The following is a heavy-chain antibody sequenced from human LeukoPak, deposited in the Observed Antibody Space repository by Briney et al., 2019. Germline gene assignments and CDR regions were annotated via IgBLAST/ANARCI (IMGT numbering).Heavy chain of an antibody. V-gene: IGHV4-31*03. CDR1: GGSISSGGYY. D-gene: IGHD2-21*02. Sequence: SQTLSLTCTVSGGSISSGGYYWSWIRQHPGKGLEWIGYIYYSGSTYYNPSLKSRVTISVDTSKNQFSLKLSSVTAADTAVYYCARGGVVTANPRSSWYFDLWGRGTLVTVSS. CDR3: ARGGVVTANPRSSWYFDL. J-gene: IGHJ2*01. CDR2: IYYSGST.